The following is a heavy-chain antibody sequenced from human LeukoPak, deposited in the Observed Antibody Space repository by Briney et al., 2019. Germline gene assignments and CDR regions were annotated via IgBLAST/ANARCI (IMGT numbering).Heavy chain of an antibody. Sequence: SVKVSCKASGGTFSSYAISWVRQAPGQGLEWMGRIIPILGIANYAQKFQGRVTITADKSTSTAYMELSSLRSEDTAVYYCARELTDRPPGYCTNGVCYSLDYWGQGTLVTVSS. V-gene: IGHV1-69*04. CDR3: ARELTDRPPGYCTNGVCYSLDY. D-gene: IGHD2-8*01. CDR1: GGTFSSYA. CDR2: IIPILGIA. J-gene: IGHJ4*02.